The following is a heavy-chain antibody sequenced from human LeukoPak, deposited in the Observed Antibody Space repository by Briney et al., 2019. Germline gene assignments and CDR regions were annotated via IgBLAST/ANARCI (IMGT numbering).Heavy chain of an antibody. J-gene: IGHJ4*02. D-gene: IGHD1-26*01. Sequence: GASVKVSCKASGYTFTGYYMHWVRQAPGQGLEWMGWINPNSGGTNYAQKFQGRVTMTRDTSISTAYMELSGLRSDDTAVYYCARARSLGIHYYFDYWGQGTLVTVSS. CDR1: GYTFTGYY. V-gene: IGHV1-2*02. CDR3: ARARSLGIHYYFDY. CDR2: INPNSGGT.